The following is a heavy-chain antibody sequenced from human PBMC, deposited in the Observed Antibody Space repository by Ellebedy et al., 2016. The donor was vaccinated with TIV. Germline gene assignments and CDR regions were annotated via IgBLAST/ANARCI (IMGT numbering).Heavy chain of an antibody. J-gene: IGHJ3*01. Sequence: MPSETLSLTCSVSGGSVSSSRYYWGWVRQPPGKGLDWIGSIYYTGSTYYSPSLKSRVTISVDTSKNQFSLKLRSVTAADTAVYYCARHRTFSHLDAFDFWGQGTMVTVSS. CDR1: GGSVSSSRYY. CDR3: ARHRTFSHLDAFDF. D-gene: IGHD1-1*01. V-gene: IGHV4-39*01. CDR2: IYYTGST.